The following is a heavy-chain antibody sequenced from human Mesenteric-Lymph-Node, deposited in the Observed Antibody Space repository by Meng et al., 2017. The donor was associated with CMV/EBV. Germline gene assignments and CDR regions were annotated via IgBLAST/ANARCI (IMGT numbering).Heavy chain of an antibody. CDR3: ARHQRWLKSEGGFNY. D-gene: IGHD4-23*01. Sequence: QLHPCAAGLFNLAATVTLTFAVCGWSCSCYYWIWHRQPPGNGLESIGDIKHSGSTSYPPSLKTRVTISLYTSKNQFSLKLSSVTAADTAVYYCARHQRWLKSEGGFNYWGQGTLVTVSS. CDR1: GWSCSCYY. CDR2: IKHSGST. V-gene: IGHV4-34*01. J-gene: IGHJ4*02.